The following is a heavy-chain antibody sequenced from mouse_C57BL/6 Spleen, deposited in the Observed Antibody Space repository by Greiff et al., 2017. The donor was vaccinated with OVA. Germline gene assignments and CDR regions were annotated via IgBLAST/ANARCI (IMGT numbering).Heavy chain of an antibody. Sequence: VQLQQSGPVLVKPGASVKMSCKASGYTFTDYYMNWVKQSHGKSLEWIGVINPYNGGTSYNQKFKGKATLTVDKSSSTAYMELNSLTSEDSAVYYCARNYYYGSSYLFDYWGQGTTLTVSS. D-gene: IGHD1-1*01. V-gene: IGHV1-19*01. J-gene: IGHJ2*01. CDR2: INPYNGGT. CDR1: GYTFTDYY. CDR3: ARNYYYGSSYLFDY.